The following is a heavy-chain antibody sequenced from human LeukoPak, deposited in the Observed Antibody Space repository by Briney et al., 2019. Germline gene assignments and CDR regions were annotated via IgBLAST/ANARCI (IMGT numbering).Heavy chain of an antibody. D-gene: IGHD3-3*01. CDR1: GFTFSSYA. J-gene: IGHJ4*02. CDR3: ASSQSSVLRAPFDY. CDR2: ISYDGSNK. Sequence: PGGSLRLSCAASGFTFSSYAMHWVRQAPGKGLEWVAVISYDGSNKYYADSVKGRFTISRDNSKNTLYLQMNSLRAEDTAVYYCASSQSSVLRAPFDYWGQGTLVTVSS. V-gene: IGHV3-30-3*01.